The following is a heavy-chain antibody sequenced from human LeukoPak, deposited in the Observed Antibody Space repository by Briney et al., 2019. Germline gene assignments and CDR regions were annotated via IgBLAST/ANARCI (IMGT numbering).Heavy chain of an antibody. CDR3: AGSSTRSYFDY. CDR1: GGSMSRDY. J-gene: IGHJ4*02. CDR2: MYYSGSA. D-gene: IGHD3-3*02. V-gene: IGHV4-59*01. Sequence: SETLSLTCTVPGGSMSRDYWSWVRQPPGKGLEWIGYMYYSGSAKYNPSLKSRVTISVDTSKNQFSLKLTSVTAADTAVYYCAGSSTRSYFDYWGQGTLVTVSS.